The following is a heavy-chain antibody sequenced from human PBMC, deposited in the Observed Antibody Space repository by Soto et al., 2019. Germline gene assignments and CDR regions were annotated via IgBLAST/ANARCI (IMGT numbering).Heavy chain of an antibody. Sequence: PSETLSLTCTLSGGVISNYYWNWIRQSPGKGLEWLGHVYFRGSTNYNPSLKSRVSISVDTSKNQFSLKLTSVTAPDTAVYYCARGWRDRDFDFWGQGALVTVSS. CDR1: GGVISNYY. D-gene: IGHD2-15*01. J-gene: IGHJ4*02. V-gene: IGHV4-59*01. CDR3: ARGWRDRDFDF. CDR2: VYFRGST.